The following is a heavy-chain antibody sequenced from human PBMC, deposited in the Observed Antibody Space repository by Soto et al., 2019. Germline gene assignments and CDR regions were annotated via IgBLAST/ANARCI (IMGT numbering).Heavy chain of an antibody. D-gene: IGHD6-13*01. Sequence: QVQLQESGPGLVKPSETLSLTCTVSGGSISSYYWSWIRQPPGKGLEWIGYIYYSGSTNYNPSLKSRVTISVDTSKNQFSLKLSSVTAADTAVYYCARSPNGRYSSSWYIYFDYWGQGTLVTVSS. V-gene: IGHV4-59*01. J-gene: IGHJ4*02. CDR1: GGSISSYY. CDR2: IYYSGST. CDR3: ARSPNGRYSSSWYIYFDY.